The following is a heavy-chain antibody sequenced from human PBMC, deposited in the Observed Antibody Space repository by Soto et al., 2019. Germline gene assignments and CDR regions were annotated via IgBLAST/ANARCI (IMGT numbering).Heavy chain of an antibody. J-gene: IGHJ4*02. V-gene: IGHV1-69*06. CDR2: IIPLFDAT. CDR3: ARDRSSSWYNGTFYFDS. Sequence: QVQLVQSGAEVRKPGSSVKVSCKASGGTFTTYDISWVRQAPGQGLEWMGGIIPLFDATKYAQKCQGRVTLYPDKSPGTAYMELSSLRCEATAMYYCARDRSSSWYNGTFYFDSWGQGTLVTVSS. CDR1: GGTFTTYD. D-gene: IGHD6-19*01.